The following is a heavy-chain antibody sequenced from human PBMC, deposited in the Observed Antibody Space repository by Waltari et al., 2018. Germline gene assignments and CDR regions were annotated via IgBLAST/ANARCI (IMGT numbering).Heavy chain of an antibody. V-gene: IGHV1-2*06. J-gene: IGHJ4*02. CDR2: INPTSGGT. CDR1: GYTFTGYY. D-gene: IGHD6-19*01. CDR3: ARDTHSDMYSSGFDY. Sequence: QVQLVQSGAEVKKPGASVKVSCKASGYTFTGYYMHWVRQAPGQGLEWMGRINPTSGGTNYAQKFQGRVTMTRDTSICTAYMELSRLRSDDTAVYYCARDTHSDMYSSGFDYWGQGTLVTVSS.